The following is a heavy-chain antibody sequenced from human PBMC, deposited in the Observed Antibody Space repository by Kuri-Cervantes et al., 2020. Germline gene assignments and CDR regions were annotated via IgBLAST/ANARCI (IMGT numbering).Heavy chain of an antibody. CDR2: MYHSGST. V-gene: IGHV4-59*12. CDR3: ARDPGNGDYYFDY. D-gene: IGHD4-17*01. CDR1: GGSISSYY. J-gene: IGHJ4*02. Sequence: SETLSLTCTVSGGSISSYYWSWIRQPPGKGLEWIGYMYHSGSTYYNPSLKSRVTISVDTSKNQFSLKLSSVTAADTAVYYCARDPGNGDYYFDYWGQGTLVTVSS.